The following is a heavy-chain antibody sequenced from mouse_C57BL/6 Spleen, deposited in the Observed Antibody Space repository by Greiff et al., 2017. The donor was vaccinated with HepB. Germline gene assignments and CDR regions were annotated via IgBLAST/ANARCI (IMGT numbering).Heavy chain of an antibody. J-gene: IGHJ2*01. CDR1: GYSFTGYF. D-gene: IGHD1-1*01. CDR3: ARRGTYTTVVGYFDY. CDR2: INPYNGDT. Sequence: VQLQQSGPELVKPGDSVKISCKASGYSFTGYFMNWVMQSHGKSLEWIGRINPYNGDTFYNQKFKGKATLTVDKSSSTAHMELRSLTSEDSAVYYCARRGTYTTVVGYFDYWGQGTTLTVSS. V-gene: IGHV1-20*01.